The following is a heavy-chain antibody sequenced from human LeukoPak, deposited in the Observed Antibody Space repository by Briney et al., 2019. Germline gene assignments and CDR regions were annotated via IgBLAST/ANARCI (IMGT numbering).Heavy chain of an antibody. CDR1: GGSISSSSYY. D-gene: IGHD3-22*01. J-gene: IGHJ3*02. CDR3: ARHSSGYYPGAFDI. CDR2: IYYSRST. V-gene: IGHV4-39*01. Sequence: SETLSLTCTVSGGSISSSSYYWGWLRQPPGKGLEWIGSIYYSRSTYYNPSLTSRVTISVDTSKNQFSLKLSSVTAADTAVYYCARHSSGYYPGAFDIWGQGTMVTVSS.